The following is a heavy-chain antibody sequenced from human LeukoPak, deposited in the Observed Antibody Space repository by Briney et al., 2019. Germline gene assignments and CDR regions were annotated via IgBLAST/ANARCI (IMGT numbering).Heavy chain of an antibody. CDR2: ISSSGSTI. CDR1: GFTFSSYE. Sequence: QAGGTLRLSCAASGFTFSSYEMNWVRQAPGQGLKGGSYISSSGSTIYYADSVKGRFTISRDNAKNSLYLQMNSLRAEDTAVYYCARDLGLAGWNDFLNDAFDIWGQGTMVTVSS. D-gene: IGHD1-1*01. V-gene: IGHV3-48*03. CDR3: ARDLGLAGWNDFLNDAFDI. J-gene: IGHJ3*02.